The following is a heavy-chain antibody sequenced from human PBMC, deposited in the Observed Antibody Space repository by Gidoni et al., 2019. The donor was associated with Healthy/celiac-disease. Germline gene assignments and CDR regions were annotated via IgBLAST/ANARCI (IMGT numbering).Heavy chain of an antibody. CDR1: GGSFSGYY. CDR2: INHSGST. D-gene: IGHD2-2*01. CDR3: ARGPIVVVPAAPGWFDP. J-gene: IGHJ5*02. Sequence: QVQLQQWGAGLLKPSETLSLTCAVYGGSFSGYYWSWIRQPPGKGLEWIGEINHSGSTNYNPSLKSRVTISVDTSKNQFSLKLSSVTAADTAVYYCARGPIVVVPAAPGWFDPWGQGTLVTVSS. V-gene: IGHV4-34*01.